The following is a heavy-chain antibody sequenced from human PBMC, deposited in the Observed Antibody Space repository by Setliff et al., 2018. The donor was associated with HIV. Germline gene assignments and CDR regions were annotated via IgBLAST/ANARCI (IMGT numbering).Heavy chain of an antibody. V-gene: IGHV3-15*01. CDR3: ARGLGIPVAGAGWYFDL. CDR2: IKTKTDDETT. Sequence: GGSLRLSCAASGFTFSDAWMTWVRQAPGKGPEWVGQIKTKTDDETTDYAAPVKGRFIISRDDSKDILYLEMNSLRVEDTAVYYCARGLGIPVAGAGWYFDLWGRGTLVTVSS. J-gene: IGHJ2*01. CDR1: GFTFSDAW. D-gene: IGHD6-19*01.